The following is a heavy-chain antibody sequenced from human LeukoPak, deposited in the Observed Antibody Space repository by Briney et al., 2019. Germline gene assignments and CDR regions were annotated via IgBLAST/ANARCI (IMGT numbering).Heavy chain of an antibody. J-gene: IGHJ4*02. V-gene: IGHV4-38-2*02. CDR2: IYHSGST. CDR1: GYSISSGYY. D-gene: IGHD4-23*01. CDR3: ARDGTVVTPGGYFDY. Sequence: PSETLSLTCTVSGYSISSGYYWGWIRQPPGKGLEWIGSIYHSGSTYYNPSLESRVTISVDTSKNQFSLKLSSVTAADTAVYYCARDGTVVTPGGYFDYWGQGTLVTVSS.